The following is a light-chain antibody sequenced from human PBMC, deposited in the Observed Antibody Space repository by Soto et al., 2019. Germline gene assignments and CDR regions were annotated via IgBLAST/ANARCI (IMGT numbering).Light chain of an antibody. J-gene: IGKJ4*01. Sequence: EIEVTQSPATLSLSPGERATLSCRTSQSVGSYLAWYQKKPGQAPRLLIYDASNRATSIPARFSGGGSGRDFTLTISSLEPEDFAVYYCQQCSNWPPLTFGGGTKVEI. CDR3: QQCSNWPPLT. V-gene: IGKV3-11*02. CDR2: DAS. CDR1: QSVGSY.